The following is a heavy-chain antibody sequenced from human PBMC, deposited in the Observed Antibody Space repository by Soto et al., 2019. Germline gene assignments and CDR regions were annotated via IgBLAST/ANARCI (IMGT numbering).Heavy chain of an antibody. CDR2: ISWNSGSI. V-gene: IGHV3-9*01. Sequence: GGSLRLSCAASGFTFDDYAMHWVRQAPGKGLEWVSGISWNSGSIGYADSVKGRFTISRDNAKNSLYLQMNSLRAEDTALYYCAKECSCGSYYSAHDVWGKGTTVTVSS. D-gene: IGHD2-15*01. CDR1: GFTFDDYA. J-gene: IGHJ6*03. CDR3: AKECSCGSYYSAHDV.